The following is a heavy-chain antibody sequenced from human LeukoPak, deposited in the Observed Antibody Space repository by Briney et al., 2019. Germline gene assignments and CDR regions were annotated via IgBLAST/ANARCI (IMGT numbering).Heavy chain of an antibody. Sequence: VASVKVSCKASGGTFSSYAISWVRQAPGQGLEWMGGIIPIFGTANYAQKFQGRVTITADESTSTAYMELSSLRSEDTAVYYCARSGIAAAGDEGFDYWGQGTLVTVSS. V-gene: IGHV1-69*13. J-gene: IGHJ4*02. CDR1: GGTFSSYA. CDR2: IIPIFGTA. CDR3: ARSGIAAAGDEGFDY. D-gene: IGHD6-13*01.